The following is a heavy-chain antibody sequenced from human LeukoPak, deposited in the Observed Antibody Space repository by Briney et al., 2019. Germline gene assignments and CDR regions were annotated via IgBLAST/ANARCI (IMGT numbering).Heavy chain of an antibody. V-gene: IGHV7-4-1*02. CDR2: IDTNTGNP. CDR1: GYSFSTHA. D-gene: IGHD1-26*01. CDR3: ARQVEVGATTYIDY. J-gene: IGHJ4*02. Sequence: ASVKVSCKASGYSFSTHAMNWVRQAPGQGLEWMGWIDTNTGNPTYAQGFTGRFVFSLDTSVSTAYLQISSLKAEDTAVYYCARQVEVGATTYIDYWGQGTLVTVSS.